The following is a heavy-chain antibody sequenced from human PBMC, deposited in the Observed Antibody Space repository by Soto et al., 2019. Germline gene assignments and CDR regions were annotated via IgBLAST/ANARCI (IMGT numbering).Heavy chain of an antibody. J-gene: IGHJ6*03. Sequence: SETLSLTCAVSSGSISSSNWWSWVRQPPGKGLEWIGEIYHSGSTNYNPSLKSRVTISVDKSKNQFSLKLSSVTAADTAVYYCSRDSAGIYYYMDVWGKGTTVTVSS. CDR3: SRDSAGIYYYMDV. CDR2: IYHSGST. D-gene: IGHD6-13*01. V-gene: IGHV4-4*02. CDR1: SGSISSSNW.